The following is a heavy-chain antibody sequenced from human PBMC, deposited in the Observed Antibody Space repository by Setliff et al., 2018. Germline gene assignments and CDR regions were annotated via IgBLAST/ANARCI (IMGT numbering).Heavy chain of an antibody. CDR1: GGSISSSSYY. Sequence: PSETLSLTCTVSGGSISSSSYYWGWIRQPPGKGLEWIGSIYYSGSTYYNPSLKSRVTISVDTSKNQFSLKLSSVTAADTAVYYCARGRGLEWLPESWFDPWGQGTLVTVS. CDR3: ARGRGLEWLPESWFDP. D-gene: IGHD3-3*01. CDR2: IYYSGST. V-gene: IGHV4-39*07. J-gene: IGHJ5*02.